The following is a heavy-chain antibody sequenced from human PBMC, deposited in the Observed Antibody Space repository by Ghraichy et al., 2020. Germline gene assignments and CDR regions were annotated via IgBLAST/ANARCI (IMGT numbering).Heavy chain of an antibody. V-gene: IGHV3-48*03. CDR3: ARNFDS. CDR2: ISSTGSTT. J-gene: IGHJ4*02. CDR1: GYRFISYE. Sequence: GGSPRLSCAASGYRFISYEMNWVRQAPGRGLEWVSHISSTGSTTHYAESVRGRFTISRDNTKNSLYLQLNSLRAEDTAVYYCARNFDSCGQGTLVSGSS.